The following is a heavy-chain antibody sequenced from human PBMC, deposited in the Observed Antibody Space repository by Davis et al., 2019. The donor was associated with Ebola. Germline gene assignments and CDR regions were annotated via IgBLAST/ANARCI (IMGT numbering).Heavy chain of an antibody. CDR2: VYYSGSA. J-gene: IGHJ4*02. D-gene: IGHD1-1*01. CDR3: ARASELEPAGAPFDY. V-gene: IGHV4-31*03. Sequence: PSETLSLTCTVSGASVSRGGSYWHWIRQHPGRDLEWIGYVYYSGSAYYNASLKSRVTISVDTSKNQFSLRLTSVTAADTGVYYCARASELEPAGAPFDYWGQGTLVTVSS. CDR1: GASVSRGGSY.